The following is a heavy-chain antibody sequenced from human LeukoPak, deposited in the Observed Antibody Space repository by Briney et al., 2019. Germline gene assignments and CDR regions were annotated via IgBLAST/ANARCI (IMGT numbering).Heavy chain of an antibody. V-gene: IGHV4-34*01. Sequence: GSLRLSCAASGFTFSSYSMNWVRQPPGKGLEWIGEINHSGSTNYNPSLKSRVTISVDTSKNQFSLKLSSVTAADTAVYYCARGNGMVRGPKNYFDYWGQGTLVTVSS. CDR3: ARGNGMVRGPKNYFDY. CDR2: INHSGST. D-gene: IGHD3-10*01. CDR1: GFTFSSYS. J-gene: IGHJ4*02.